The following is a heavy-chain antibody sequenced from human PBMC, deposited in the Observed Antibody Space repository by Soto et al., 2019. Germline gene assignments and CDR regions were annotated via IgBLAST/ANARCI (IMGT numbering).Heavy chain of an antibody. CDR2: ISGDNDRT. CDR3: ARDHNVVRDH. CDR1: GYTFTSYG. Sequence: QVQLVQSGAEVEKPGASVKVSCKASGYTFTSYGISWVRQAPGQGLEWMGWISGDNDRTNYPQKLQGRVTMTTDTSTSTAYMELRSLRSDDTAGYYCARDHNVVRDHWGQGTLVTVSS. V-gene: IGHV1-18*01. J-gene: IGHJ4*02. D-gene: IGHD1-1*01.